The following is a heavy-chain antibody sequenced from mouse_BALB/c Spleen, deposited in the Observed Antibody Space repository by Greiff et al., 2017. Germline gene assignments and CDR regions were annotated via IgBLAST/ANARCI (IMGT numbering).Heavy chain of an antibody. CDR1: GFSFSSYA. Sequence: VQLKESGGGLVKPGGSLKLSCAASGFSFSSYAMSWVRQTPEKRLEWVASISSGGSTYYPDSVKGRFTISRDNARNILYLQMSSLRSEDTAMYYCARGGSSLDYWGQGTTLTVSS. D-gene: IGHD1-1*01. CDR2: ISSGGST. V-gene: IGHV5-6-5*01. J-gene: IGHJ2*01. CDR3: ARGGSSLDY.